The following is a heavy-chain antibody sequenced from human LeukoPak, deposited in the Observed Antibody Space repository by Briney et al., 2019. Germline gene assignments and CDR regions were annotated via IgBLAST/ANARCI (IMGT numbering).Heavy chain of an antibody. CDR3: ARNVNWNYVAYYYYGMDV. D-gene: IGHD1-7*01. V-gene: IGHV4-39*01. Sequence: SETLSLTCTVSGGSISSSSYYWGWIRQPPGKGLEWIGSIYYSGSTYYNPSLKSRVSISVDTSKNQFSLKLSSVTAADTAVYYCARNVNWNYVAYYYYGMDVWGQGTTVTVSS. CDR2: IYYSGST. J-gene: IGHJ6*02. CDR1: GGSISSSSYY.